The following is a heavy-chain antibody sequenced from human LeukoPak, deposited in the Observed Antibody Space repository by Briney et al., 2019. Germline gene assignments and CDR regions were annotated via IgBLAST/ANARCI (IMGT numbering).Heavy chain of an antibody. Sequence: AETLSLTCTVSGNSISSGYYWSWIRQPPGKGLEWIGEINHSGSTNYNPSLKSRVTISVDTSKNQFSLKLSSVTAADTAVYYCARLVITGPSFGRLSAPINWFDPWGQGTLVTVSS. D-gene: IGHD3-16*01. V-gene: IGHV4-34*01. CDR2: INHSGST. CDR1: GNSISSGYY. J-gene: IGHJ5*02. CDR3: ARLVITGPSFGRLSAPINWFDP.